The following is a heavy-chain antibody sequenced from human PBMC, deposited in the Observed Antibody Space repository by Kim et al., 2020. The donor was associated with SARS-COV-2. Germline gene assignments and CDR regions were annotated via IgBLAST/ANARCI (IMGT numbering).Heavy chain of an antibody. CDR3: EASDY. Sequence: GGSLRLSCAASGFTFSRYAMSWARQAPGKGLEWVSTISDSGVRTHYADSVKGRFTISRDNSKSTLFLQMNSLIAEDTAVYYCEASDYWGQGSLVTVSS. J-gene: IGHJ4*02. CDR1: GFTFSRYA. CDR2: ISDSGVRT. V-gene: IGHV3-23*01.